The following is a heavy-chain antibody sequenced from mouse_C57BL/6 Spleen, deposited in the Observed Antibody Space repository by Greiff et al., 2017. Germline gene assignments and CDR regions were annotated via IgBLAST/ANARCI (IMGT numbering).Heavy chain of an antibody. J-gene: IGHJ2*01. CDR2: INPNNGGT. CDR3: ARGYGSIEDYFDY. CDR1: GYTFTDYN. Sequence: VQLQQSGPELVKPGASVKIPCKASGYTFTDYNMDWVKQSHGKSLEWIGDINPNNGGTIYNQKFKGKATLTVDKSSSPDYMELRSLTSEDTAVYYCARGYGSIEDYFDYWGQGTTLTVSS. V-gene: IGHV1-18*01. D-gene: IGHD1-1*01.